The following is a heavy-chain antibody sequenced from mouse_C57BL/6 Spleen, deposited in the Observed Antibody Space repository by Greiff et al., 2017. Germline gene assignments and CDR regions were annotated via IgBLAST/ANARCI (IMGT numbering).Heavy chain of an antibody. V-gene: IGHV1-15*01. D-gene: IGHD1-1*01. Sequence: QVQLKESGAELVRPGASVTLSCKASGYTFTDYEMHWVKQTPVHGLEWIGAIDPETGGTAYNQKFKGKAILTADKSSSTAYMELRSLTSEDSAVYYCTRGYYYGSSFFYWGQGTTLTVSS. CDR3: TRGYYYGSSFFY. CDR1: GYTFTDYE. J-gene: IGHJ2*01. CDR2: IDPETGGT.